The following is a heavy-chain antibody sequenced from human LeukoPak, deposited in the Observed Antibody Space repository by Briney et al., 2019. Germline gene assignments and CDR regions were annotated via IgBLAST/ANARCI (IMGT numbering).Heavy chain of an antibody. CDR1: GFTFSTYS. Sequence: TGGSLRLSCAASGFTFSTYSMDWVRQAPGKGLEWVSSISSGSSYIYYADSVKGRFTISRDNAKNSLYLQMNSLRAEDTAVYYCARREVGDTLGDWGQGTLVTVSS. J-gene: IGHJ4*02. D-gene: IGHD1-26*01. CDR2: ISSGSSYI. V-gene: IGHV3-21*01. CDR3: ARREVGDTLGD.